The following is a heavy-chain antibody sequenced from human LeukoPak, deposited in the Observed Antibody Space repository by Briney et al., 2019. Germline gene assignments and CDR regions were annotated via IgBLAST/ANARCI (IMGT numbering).Heavy chain of an antibody. CDR1: GYTFTSYD. J-gene: IGHJ4*02. D-gene: IGHD6-19*01. V-gene: IGHV1-8*01. CDR2: MNPNSGNT. CDR3: ARVVKRGSGWFLDY. Sequence: ASVKVSCKASGYTFTSYDINWVRQATGQGLEWMGWMNPNSGNTGYARKFQGRVTMTRNTSISTAYRVLSSLRSEDTSVYYCARVVKRGSGWFLDYWGQETLVTVSS.